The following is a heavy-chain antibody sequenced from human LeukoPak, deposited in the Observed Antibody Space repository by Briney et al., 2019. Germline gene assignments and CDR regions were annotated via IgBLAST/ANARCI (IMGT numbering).Heavy chain of an antibody. CDR2: INPNSGGT. Sequence: ASVKVSCKASGYTFTGYYMHWVRQAPGQGLEWMGWINPNSGGTNYAQKFHGRVTMTRDTSISTAYMELSRLRSDDTAVYYCARARRVRIAAAAHDYGGQGTLVTVSS. CDR3: ARARRVRIAAAAHDY. J-gene: IGHJ4*02. V-gene: IGHV1-2*02. D-gene: IGHD6-13*01. CDR1: GYTFTGYY.